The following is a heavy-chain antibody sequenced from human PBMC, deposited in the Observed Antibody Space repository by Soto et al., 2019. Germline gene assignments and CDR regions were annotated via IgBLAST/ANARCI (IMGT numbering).Heavy chain of an antibody. D-gene: IGHD6-13*01. J-gene: IGHJ6*02. CDR2: ISSSSSTI. CDR1: GFTFSSYS. CDR3: ARDDGYSSSWYRYYYYYYGMDV. Sequence: EVQLVESGGGLVQPGGSLRLSCAASGFTFSSYSMNWVRQAPGKGLEWVSYISSSSSTIYYADSVKGRFTISRDNAKNSLYLQMNSLRDDDTAVYYCARDDGYSSSWYRYYYYYYGMDVWGQGTTVTVSS. V-gene: IGHV3-48*02.